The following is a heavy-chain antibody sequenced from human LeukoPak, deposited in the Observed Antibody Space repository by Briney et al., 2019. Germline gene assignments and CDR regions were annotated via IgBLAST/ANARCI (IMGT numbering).Heavy chain of an antibody. CDR3: AREVGSWYYFDY. D-gene: IGHD6-13*01. Sequence: SETLSLTCAVYGGSFSGYYWSWIRQPPGKGLEWIGEINHSGSTNYNPSLKSRVTISVDTSKSQFSLKLSSVTAADTAVYYCAREVGSWYYFDYWGQGTLVTVSS. J-gene: IGHJ4*02. CDR1: GGSFSGYY. V-gene: IGHV4-34*01. CDR2: INHSGST.